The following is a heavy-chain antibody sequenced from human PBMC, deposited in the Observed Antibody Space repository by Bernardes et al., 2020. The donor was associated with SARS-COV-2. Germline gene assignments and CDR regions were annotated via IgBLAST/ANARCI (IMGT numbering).Heavy chain of an antibody. V-gene: IGHV3-30*18. Sequence: GGSLRLSCATSGFSFNNYGLHWVRQAPGKGPEWVAVIPYEGSIKYYADSVGGRFTISRDSSRNTLFLDMKSLRAEDTAVYYCAKDRSIFWFGEGKNPFHPWGQGTLVTVSS. CDR1: GFSFNNYG. CDR3: AKDRSIFWFGEGKNPFHP. CDR2: IPYEGSIK. D-gene: IGHD3-10*01. J-gene: IGHJ5*02.